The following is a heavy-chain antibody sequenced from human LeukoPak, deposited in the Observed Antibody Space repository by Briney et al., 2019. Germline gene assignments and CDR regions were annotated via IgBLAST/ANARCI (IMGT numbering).Heavy chain of an antibody. CDR2: IYYSGRT. J-gene: IGHJ1*01. CDR1: GGSISSSTYY. Sequence: SETLSLTCTVSGGSISSSTYYWGWIRQPPGKGLEWIGSIYYSGRTYYNPSLKSRVTISVDTSKNQFSLKLSSVTAADTAVYYCARGGNYDCSGSRAEYFRHWGQGTRVTVSS. V-gene: IGHV4-39*01. D-gene: IGHD3-22*01. CDR3: ARGGNYDCSGSRAEYFRH.